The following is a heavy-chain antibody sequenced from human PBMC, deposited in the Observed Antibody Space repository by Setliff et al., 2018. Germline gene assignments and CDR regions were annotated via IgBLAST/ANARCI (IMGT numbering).Heavy chain of an antibody. Sequence: PGGSLRLSCAASGFTFRNYTIHWVRQAPGKGLEWVTIISYGEIKKHYADSMKGRFTISRDNSKNTLYLKMNSLRAEDAAVYDCAKDRGDYSGPGVRFDPWGQGTLVTVSS. CDR3: AKDRGDYSGPGVRFDP. D-gene: IGHD3-10*01. CDR2: ISYGEIKK. J-gene: IGHJ5*02. CDR1: GFTFRNYT. V-gene: IGHV3-30*07.